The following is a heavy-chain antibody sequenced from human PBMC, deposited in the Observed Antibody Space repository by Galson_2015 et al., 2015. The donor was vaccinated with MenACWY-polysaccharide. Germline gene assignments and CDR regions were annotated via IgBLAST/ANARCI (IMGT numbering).Heavy chain of an antibody. CDR1: GGSISNYY. J-gene: IGHJ6*02. Sequence: SETLSLTCTVSGGSISNYYWTWIRQPAGKGPEWIGRMYTSGSTNSNPSLTSRVTMSVDTSKNQFSLKLSSVTAADTAVYYCARVRGGHWPRYSMDGWGQGTTVPISS. V-gene: IGHV4-4*07. CDR3: ARVRGGHWPRYSMDG. CDR2: MYTSGST. D-gene: IGHD3-10*01.